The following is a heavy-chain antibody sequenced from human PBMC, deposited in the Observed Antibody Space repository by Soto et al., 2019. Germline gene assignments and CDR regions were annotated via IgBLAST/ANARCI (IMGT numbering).Heavy chain of an antibody. J-gene: IGHJ5*02. D-gene: IGHD6-13*01. CDR1: GVSISSSSYY. CDR2: IYYSGIT. CDR3: ERSRIAAAGIHWFDP. Sequence: ETLSLTCPVSGVSISSSSYYWGWIRQPPGKGLEWIGSIYYSGITYYNPSLKSRVTISVDTSKNQFSLKLSSVTAADTAVYYCERSRIAAAGIHWFDPWGQGTLVTVYS. V-gene: IGHV4-39*01.